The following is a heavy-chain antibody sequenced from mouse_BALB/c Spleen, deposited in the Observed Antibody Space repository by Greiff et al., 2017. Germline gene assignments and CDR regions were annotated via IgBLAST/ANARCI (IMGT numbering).Heavy chain of an antibody. CDR2: IYPGDGDT. Sequence: VQLQQSGPELVKPGASVKISCKASGYAFSSSWMNWVKQRPGQGLEWIGRIYPGDGDTNYNGKFKGKATLTADKSSSTAYMQLSSLTSVDSAVYFCARFTTAPFYAMDYWGQGTSVTVSS. D-gene: IGHD1-2*01. J-gene: IGHJ4*01. CDR1: GYAFSSSW. V-gene: IGHV1-82*01. CDR3: ARFTTAPFYAMDY.